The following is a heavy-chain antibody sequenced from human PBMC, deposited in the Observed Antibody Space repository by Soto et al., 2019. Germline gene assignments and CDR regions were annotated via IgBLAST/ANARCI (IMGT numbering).Heavy chain of an antibody. CDR2: IWYDGSNK. CDR1: GFTFSSYG. Sequence: QVQLVESGGGVVQPGRSLRLSCAASGFTFSSYGMHWVRQAPGKGLEWVAVIWYDGSNKYYADSVKGRFTISRDNSKNTLYRQMNSLRAEDTAVYYCARDRHYFDYWGQGTLVTVSS. V-gene: IGHV3-33*01. CDR3: ARDRHYFDY. J-gene: IGHJ4*02.